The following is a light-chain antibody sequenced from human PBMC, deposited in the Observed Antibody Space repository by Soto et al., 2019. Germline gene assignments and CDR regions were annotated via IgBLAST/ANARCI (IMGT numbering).Light chain of an antibody. J-gene: IGKJ1*01. CDR2: GAS. V-gene: IGKV3-15*01. CDR1: QNVNSN. CDR3: QQYNNWPPGT. Sequence: EILMTQSPATLSVSPGERATLSCRASQNVNSNLAWYQQKPGQAPRLLIYGASTRATGIPARFSGSGSGTEFTLTINSLQSADFAVYYCQQYNNWPPGTFGQGTKVEIK.